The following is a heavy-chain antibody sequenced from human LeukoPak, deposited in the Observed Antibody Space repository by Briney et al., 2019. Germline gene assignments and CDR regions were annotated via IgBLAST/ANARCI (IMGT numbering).Heavy chain of an antibody. V-gene: IGHV4-59*01. CDR2: IYYSGST. CDR1: GFSISSYY. CDR3: ARERPLGLLDY. D-gene: IGHD5-12*01. Sequence: SETLSLTCTVSGFSISSYYWIWIRQPPGKGLEGIGYIYYSGSTNYNPSLRSRAAIAVDTSKNQFSLKLSFVAAAATAVYYWARERPLGLLDYWGQGTLVTASS. J-gene: IGHJ4*02.